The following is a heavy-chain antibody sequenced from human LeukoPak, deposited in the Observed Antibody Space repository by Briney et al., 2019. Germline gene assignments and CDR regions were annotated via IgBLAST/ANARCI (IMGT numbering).Heavy chain of an antibody. Sequence: PGGSLRLSCAASGFTFRDHYMDWVRQAPGKGLEWVGRCRKKANKYTTDYAASVKGRFTISRDDSKNSLYVQMNSLKTEDTAVYYCARVTISGYYMDVWGRGTTVTVSS. CDR3: ARVTISGYYMDV. D-gene: IGHD3-3*01. J-gene: IGHJ6*03. CDR1: GFTFRDHY. CDR2: CRKKANKYTT. V-gene: IGHV3-72*01.